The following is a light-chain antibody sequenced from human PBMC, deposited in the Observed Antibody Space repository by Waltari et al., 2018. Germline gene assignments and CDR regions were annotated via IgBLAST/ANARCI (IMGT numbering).Light chain of an antibody. CDR2: WAS. V-gene: IGKV4-1*01. CDR1: QSVLYSSNNKNY. J-gene: IGKJ3*01. CDR3: QQHYSSPFT. Sequence: DIVMTQSPDSLAVSLGERANIHCKSSQSVLYSSNNKNYLAWYQQKPGQPPKVLFYWASTRESGVPDRFSGSGSGTDFTLTISSLQAEDVAVYYCQQHYSSPFTFGPGTKVDIK.